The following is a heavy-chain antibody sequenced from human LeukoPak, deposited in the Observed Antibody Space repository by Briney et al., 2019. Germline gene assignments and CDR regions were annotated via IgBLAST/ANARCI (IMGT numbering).Heavy chain of an antibody. CDR1: GFIFSSYE. J-gene: IGHJ6*03. Sequence: GGSLRLSCAASGFIFSSYEMNWVRQAPGKGLGGVSYIDTSGNTIYNADSVKGRFTISRDNARNSLYLQMNGLRAEDTAVYYCARVLYYYYYMDVWGKGTTVTISS. CDR2: IDTSGNTI. CDR3: ARVLYYYYYMDV. V-gene: IGHV3-48*03.